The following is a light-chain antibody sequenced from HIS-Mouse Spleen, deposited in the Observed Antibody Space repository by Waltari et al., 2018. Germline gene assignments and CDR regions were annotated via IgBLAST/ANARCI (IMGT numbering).Light chain of an antibody. CDR2: DDS. V-gene: IGLV3-21*02. J-gene: IGLJ2*01. CDR1: NLGSKS. Sequence: SYVLTQPPSVSVAPGQTSRITCRGNNLGSKSVHWYQQKPGQAPVLVVYDDSDRPSGIPERFSGSNSGNTATLTISRVEAGDEADYYCQVWDSSSDHVVFGGGTKLTVL. CDR3: QVWDSSSDHVV.